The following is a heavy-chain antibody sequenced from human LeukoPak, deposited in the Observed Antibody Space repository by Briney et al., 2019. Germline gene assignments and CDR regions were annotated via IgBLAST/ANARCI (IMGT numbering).Heavy chain of an antibody. J-gene: IGHJ3*02. D-gene: IGHD5-24*01. Sequence: PGGSLRLSCAASGFTFSSYSMNWVRQAPGKGLEWVSSISSSSSYIYYADSVKGRFTISRDNAKNSLYLQMNSLRAEDTAVYYCASLMATTYGSAFDIWGQGTMVTVSS. CDR1: GFTFSSYS. V-gene: IGHV3-21*01. CDR3: ASLMATTYGSAFDI. CDR2: ISSSSSYI.